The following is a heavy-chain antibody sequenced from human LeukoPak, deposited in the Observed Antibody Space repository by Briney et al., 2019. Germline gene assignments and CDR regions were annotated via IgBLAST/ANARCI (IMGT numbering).Heavy chain of an antibody. CDR3: ARALPGEQWLVPCFDY. CDR2: IYYSGST. CDR1: GGSISSGGYY. J-gene: IGHJ4*02. V-gene: IGHV4-31*03. D-gene: IGHD6-19*01. Sequence: ASQTLSLTCTVSGGSISSGGYYWSWIRQHPGKGLEWIGYIYYSGSTYYNPSLKSRVTISVDTSKNQFSLKLSSVTAADTAVYYCARALPGEQWLVPCFDYWGQGTLVTVSS.